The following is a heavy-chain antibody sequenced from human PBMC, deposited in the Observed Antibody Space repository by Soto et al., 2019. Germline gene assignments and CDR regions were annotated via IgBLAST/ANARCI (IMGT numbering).Heavy chain of an antibody. Sequence: PGGSLRLSCAASGFTFSSSAMSWVRQAPGKGLEWVSAVSGSGGTTYYADSVRGRFTISRDNSKNTLYLQMNSLRAEDTAIYFCARCTLDTIVTSGSCRYLDPPAQGTLVPVSS. J-gene: IGHJ5*02. CDR1: GFTFSSSA. CDR2: VSGSGGTT. V-gene: IGHV3-23*01. CDR3: ARCTLDTIVTSGSCRYLDP. D-gene: IGHD5-18*01.